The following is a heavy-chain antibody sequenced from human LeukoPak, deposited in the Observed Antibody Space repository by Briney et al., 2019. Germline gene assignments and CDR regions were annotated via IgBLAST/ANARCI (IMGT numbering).Heavy chain of an antibody. J-gene: IGHJ2*01. D-gene: IGHD3-10*01. CDR2: IYHSGST. CDR1: GGSISSYY. V-gene: IGHV4-4*09. CDR3: ARLLLWFGESWYFDL. Sequence: SENLSLTCTVSGGSISSYYWNWIRQPPGKGLEWIGYIYHSGSTYYNPSLKSRVTISVDTSKNQFSLKLSSVTAADTAVYYCARLLLWFGESWYFDLWGRGTLVTVSS.